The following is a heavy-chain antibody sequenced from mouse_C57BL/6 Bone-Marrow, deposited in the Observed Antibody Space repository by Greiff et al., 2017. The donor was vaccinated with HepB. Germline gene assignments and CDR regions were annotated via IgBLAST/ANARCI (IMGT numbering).Heavy chain of an antibody. CDR3: ARSGYYYAPR. CDR1: GYTFTSYG. CDR2: IYPRSGNT. D-gene: IGHD1-1*01. J-gene: IGHJ4*01. Sequence: QVHVKQSGAELARPGASVKLSCKASGYTFTSYGISWVKQRTGQGLEWIGEIYPRSGNTYYNEKFKGKATLTADKSSSTAYMELRSLTSEDSAVYFCARSGYYYAPRGGQGTSVTVSS. V-gene: IGHV1-81*01.